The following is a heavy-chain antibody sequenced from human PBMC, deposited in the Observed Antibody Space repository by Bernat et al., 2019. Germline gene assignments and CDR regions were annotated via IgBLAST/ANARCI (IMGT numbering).Heavy chain of an antibody. V-gene: IGHV3-30*18. CDR1: GFTFSSYG. CDR3: AKDREWLAGTRDAFDI. CDR2: ISYDGSNK. J-gene: IGHJ3*02. Sequence: VQLMESGGGVVQPGRSLRLSCAASGFTFSSYGMHWVRQAPGKGLEWVAVISYDGSNKYYADTVKGRFTISRDNSKNTLYLQMNSLRAEYTAVYYCAKDREWLAGTRDAFDIWGQGTLVTVSS. D-gene: IGHD6-19*01.